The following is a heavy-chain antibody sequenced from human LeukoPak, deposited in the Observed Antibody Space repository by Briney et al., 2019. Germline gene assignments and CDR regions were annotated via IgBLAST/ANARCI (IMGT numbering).Heavy chain of an antibody. CDR3: VKDLGYCSSTSCSDYFDY. CDR1: GFTFSSYG. CDR2: ISSNGGST. V-gene: IGHV3-64D*06. J-gene: IGHJ4*02. D-gene: IGHD2-2*01. Sequence: GGSLRLSCAASGFTFSSYGMHWVRQAPGKGLEYVSAISSNGGSTYYADSVKGRFTISRDNSKNTLYLQMSSLRAEDTAVYYCVKDLGYCSSTSCSDYFDYWGQGTLVTVSS.